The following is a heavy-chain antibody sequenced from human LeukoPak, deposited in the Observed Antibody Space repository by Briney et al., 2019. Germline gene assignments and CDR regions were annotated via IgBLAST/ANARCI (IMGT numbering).Heavy chain of an antibody. CDR2: ISSSSSYI. Sequence: GGSLRLSCAASGFTFSSYSMNWVRQAPGKGLEWVSSISSSSSYIYYADSVKGRFTISRDNANNSLYLQMNSLRAEGTAVYYCARCLYYYDSSGYPYYYGMDVWGQGTTVTVSS. V-gene: IGHV3-21*01. CDR1: GFTFSSYS. D-gene: IGHD3-22*01. CDR3: ARCLYYYDSSGYPYYYGMDV. J-gene: IGHJ6*02.